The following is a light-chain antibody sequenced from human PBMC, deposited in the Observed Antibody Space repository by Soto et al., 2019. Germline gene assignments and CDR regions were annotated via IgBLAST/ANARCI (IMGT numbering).Light chain of an antibody. CDR1: QSVLYISNNKNY. Sequence: DIVMTQSPDSLAVSLGERATINCKSSQSVLYISNNKNYLAWYQQKPGQPPKLLIYWASTRESGVADRFSGSGPGTDFTLTISRLQAEDGAVYYCQQYYRTPWTFGQGTKVEIK. CDR2: WAS. V-gene: IGKV4-1*01. J-gene: IGKJ1*01. CDR3: QQYYRTPWT.